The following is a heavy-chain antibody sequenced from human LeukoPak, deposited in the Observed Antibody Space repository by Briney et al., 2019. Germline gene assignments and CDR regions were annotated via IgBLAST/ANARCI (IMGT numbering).Heavy chain of an antibody. Sequence: SETLSLTCTVSGGSISSSSYYWGWIRQPPGKGLEWIGYIYYSGSTNYNPSLKSRVTISVDTSKNQFSLKLSSVTAADTAVYYCARDYSHRIGWFDPWGQGTLVTVSS. CDR1: GGSISSSSYY. CDR2: IYYSGST. CDR3: ARDYSHRIGWFDP. D-gene: IGHD2-15*01. V-gene: IGHV4-61*01. J-gene: IGHJ5*02.